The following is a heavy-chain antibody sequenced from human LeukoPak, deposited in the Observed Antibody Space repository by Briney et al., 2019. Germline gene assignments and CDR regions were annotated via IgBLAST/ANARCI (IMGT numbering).Heavy chain of an antibody. Sequence: GGSLRLSCTASGFTFGDYAMSWFRQAPGKGLEWVGFIISKAYGGTTEYAASVKGRFTISRDDSKSIAYLQMNSLKTEDTAVYYCTRSETAIVGLVDYWGQGTLVTVSS. CDR2: IISKAYGGTT. CDR3: TRSETAIVGLVDY. D-gene: IGHD1-26*01. V-gene: IGHV3-49*03. CDR1: GFTFGDYA. J-gene: IGHJ4*02.